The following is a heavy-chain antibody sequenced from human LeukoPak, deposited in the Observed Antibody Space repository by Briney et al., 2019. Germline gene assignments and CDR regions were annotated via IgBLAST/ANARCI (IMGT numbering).Heavy chain of an antibody. Sequence: GGSLRLSCAASGFTFSSYAMSWVRQAPGKGLEWVSAISGSGGSTYYADSVKGRFTISRDNSKNTLYLQMNSLRAEDTAVYYCAKGSHIIVGATQRYFQYWGQGPLVTVLS. V-gene: IGHV3-23*01. J-gene: IGHJ1*01. CDR2: ISGSGGST. CDR1: GFTFSSYA. D-gene: IGHD1-26*01. CDR3: AKGSHIIVGATQRYFQY.